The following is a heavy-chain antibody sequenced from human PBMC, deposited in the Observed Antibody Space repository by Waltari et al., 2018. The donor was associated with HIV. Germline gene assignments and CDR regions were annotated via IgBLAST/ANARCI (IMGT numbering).Heavy chain of an antibody. CDR2: INLNSGDT. Sequence: QVQLVQSGAEVKKPGASVKVSCKPLGYTSTAYIFPWVRQAPGQGLEWMGRINLNSGDTNYGQKFQGRVTMTRDTSISTAYMELSRLRSDDTAVYYCARDSYYYDSSGFFPDFWGQGTLVTVSS. CDR1: GYTSTAYI. V-gene: IGHV1-2*06. D-gene: IGHD3-22*01. J-gene: IGHJ4*02. CDR3: ARDSYYYDSSGFFPDF.